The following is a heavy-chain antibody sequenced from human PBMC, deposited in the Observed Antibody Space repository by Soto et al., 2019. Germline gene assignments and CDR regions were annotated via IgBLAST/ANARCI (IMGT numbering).Heavy chain of an antibody. CDR3: ARGAGTYWYFDL. CDR1: GGSFNNHD. Sequence: QAQLVQSGAEVKKPGSSVKVSCKASGGSFNNHDVNWVRQAPGQGLEWMGGIVPIFGAADYAQKFQGRVTITADESTSTSYMEMSSLRSEDTAVYYCARGAGTYWYFDLWGPGTLVTVSS. J-gene: IGHJ2*01. CDR2: IVPIFGAA. D-gene: IGHD1-26*01. V-gene: IGHV1-69*01.